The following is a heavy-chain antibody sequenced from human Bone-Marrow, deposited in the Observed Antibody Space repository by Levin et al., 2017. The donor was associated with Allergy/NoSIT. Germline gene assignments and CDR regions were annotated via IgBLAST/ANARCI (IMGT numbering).Heavy chain of an antibody. D-gene: IGHD6-13*01. CDR3: VRDLAEHQLTNWFDP. V-gene: IGHV3-30*04. Sequence: GGSLRLSCEASGFNFTSHALHWVRQAPGKGLEWVAVIPYDGVKTYHADFAKGRFTISRDTSKNTLYLQMNSLRLEDTAVYYCVRDLAEHQLTNWFDPWGQGTLVTISS. CDR1: GFNFTSHA. CDR2: IPYDGVKT. J-gene: IGHJ5*02.